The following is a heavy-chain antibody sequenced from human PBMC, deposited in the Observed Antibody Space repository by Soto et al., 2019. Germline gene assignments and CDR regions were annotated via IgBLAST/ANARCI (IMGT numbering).Heavy chain of an antibody. CDR2: IRSKAYGETT. V-gene: IGHV3-49*03. D-gene: IGHD4-17*01. CDR1: GFTFGDYA. Sequence: PGGSLRLSCTASGFTFGDYAMSWFRQAPGKGLEWVGFIRSKAYGETTEYAASVKGRFTISRDDSKSIAYLQMNSLKTEDTAVYYCTRPHTTVTTLFFDYWGQGTLVTVSS. CDR3: TRPHTTVTTLFFDY. J-gene: IGHJ4*02.